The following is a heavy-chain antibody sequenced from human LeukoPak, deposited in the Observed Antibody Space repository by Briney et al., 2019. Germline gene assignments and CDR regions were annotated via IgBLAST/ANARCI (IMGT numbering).Heavy chain of an antibody. D-gene: IGHD4-23*01. J-gene: IGHJ4*02. V-gene: IGHV5-51*01. CDR2: IYPSDSDT. CDR3: ARLTAVVTFDY. Sequence: GESLKISCMGSGYSFTSYWIGWVRQMPGKGLEWMGVIYPSDSDTRYSPSFQGQVTISADKSISTAYLQWRSLKVSDSAMYYCARLTAVVTFDYWGQGTLVTVSS. CDR1: GYSFTSYW.